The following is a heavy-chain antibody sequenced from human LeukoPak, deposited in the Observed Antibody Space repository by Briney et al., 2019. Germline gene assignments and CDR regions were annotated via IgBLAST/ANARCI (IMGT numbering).Heavy chain of an antibody. CDR2: IKSKTDGGTT. Sequence: GGSLRLSCAASGFTFSNAWMSWVRQAPGKGLEWVGRIKSKTDGGTTDYAATGKGRFTISRDDSKTTLYLQMNSLKTEDTALYFCTQEGSRGWFAYWGQATLVTPS. CDR3: TQEGSRGWFAY. CDR1: GFTFSNAW. J-gene: IGHJ4*02. V-gene: IGHV3-15*05. D-gene: IGHD6-19*01.